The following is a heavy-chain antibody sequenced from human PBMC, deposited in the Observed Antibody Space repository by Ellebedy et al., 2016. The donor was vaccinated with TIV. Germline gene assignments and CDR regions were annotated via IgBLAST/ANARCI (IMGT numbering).Heavy chain of an antibody. D-gene: IGHD3-9*01. Sequence: GESLKISXAASGFTFSSYYMNWVRQAPGKGLEWVANIKQDGSEKYYVDSVKGRFTISRDNAKNTLFLEMNSLRAEDTAVYYCSSDLTGIRDYWGQGILVTVSS. CDR1: GFTFSSYY. V-gene: IGHV3-7*01. CDR2: IKQDGSEK. J-gene: IGHJ4*02. CDR3: SSDLTGIRDY.